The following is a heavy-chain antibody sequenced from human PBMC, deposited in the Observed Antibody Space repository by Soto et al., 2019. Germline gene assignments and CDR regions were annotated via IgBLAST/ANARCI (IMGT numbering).Heavy chain of an antibody. CDR3: AIPPPIEVAGPDY. J-gene: IGHJ4*02. CDR1: GGSISGSPYH. D-gene: IGHD6-19*01. Sequence: PSETLSLTCSVSGGSISGSPYHWGWIRQSPGKGLEWIGRIDDSGKVYYNPSLTGRATLFVDTSRNRFSLNLDSVTAADTAVYYCAIPPPIEVAGPDYWGQGTLVTVSS. V-gene: IGHV4-39*02. CDR2: IDDSGKV.